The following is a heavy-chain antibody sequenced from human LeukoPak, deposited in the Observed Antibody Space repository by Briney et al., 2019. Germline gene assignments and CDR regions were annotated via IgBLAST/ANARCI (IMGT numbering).Heavy chain of an antibody. D-gene: IGHD3-3*01. CDR3: ARVDVGLEWLPRRSYYYFMDV. V-gene: IGHV3-74*01. CDR1: GFSFSNYW. J-gene: IGHJ6*03. Sequence: PGGSLRLSCAGSGFSFSNYWMYWVRQAPGKGLVWVSRINSDGSDTSYADSVRGRCTISRDNAKNTVYLQMNSLRVEDTAVYYCARVDVGLEWLPRRSYYYFMDVWGKGTTVRVFS. CDR2: INSDGSDT.